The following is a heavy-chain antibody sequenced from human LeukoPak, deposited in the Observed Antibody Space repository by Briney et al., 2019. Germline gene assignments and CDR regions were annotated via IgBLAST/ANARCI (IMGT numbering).Heavy chain of an antibody. D-gene: IGHD3-22*01. Sequence: ASVKVSCKASGYTFTSYAMSWVRQAPGQGLEWMGWINTNTGNPTYAQGFTGRFVFSLDTSVSTAYLQISSLKAEDTAVYYCARRKKSLSITMILVPDYWGQGTLVTVSS. CDR2: INTNTGNP. V-gene: IGHV7-4-1*02. CDR3: ARRKKSLSITMILVPDY. CDR1: GYTFTSYA. J-gene: IGHJ4*02.